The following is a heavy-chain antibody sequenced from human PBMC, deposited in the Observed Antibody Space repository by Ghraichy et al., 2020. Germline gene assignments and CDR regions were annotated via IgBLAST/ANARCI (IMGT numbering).Heavy chain of an antibody. D-gene: IGHD3-22*01. J-gene: IGHJ3*02. CDR1: GGSISSGGYY. CDR2: IYYSGST. V-gene: IGHV4-31*03. Sequence: SETLSLTCTVSGGSISSGGYYWSWIRQHPGKGLEWIGYIYYSGSTYYNPSLKSRVTISVDTSKNQFSLKLSSLTVADTAVYYCARDPYYYDSSGYYYGGAFDIWGQGTMVTVSS. CDR3: ARDPYYYDSSGYYYGGAFDI.